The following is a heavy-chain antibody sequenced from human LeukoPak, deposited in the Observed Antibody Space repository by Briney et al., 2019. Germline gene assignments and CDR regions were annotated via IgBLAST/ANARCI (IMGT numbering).Heavy chain of an antibody. V-gene: IGHV4-34*01. Sequence: SETLSLTCAVYGGSFSGYYWSWIRQPPGKGLEWIGEINHSGSTNYNPSLKSRVTISVDTSKNQFSLKLSSVTAADTAVYYCARPRYSGGYYAFDIWSQGTVVTVSS. CDR3: ARPRYSGGYYAFDI. D-gene: IGHD1-26*01. CDR1: GGSFSGYY. CDR2: INHSGST. J-gene: IGHJ3*02.